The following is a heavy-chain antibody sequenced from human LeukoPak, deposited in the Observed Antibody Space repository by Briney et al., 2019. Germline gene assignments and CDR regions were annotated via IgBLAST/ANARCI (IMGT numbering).Heavy chain of an antibody. V-gene: IGHV1-24*01. Sequence: GAAVKVSCKVCRYTLPELSMHWVRQAPGKGLEWVGVFDPEDGETIYAQKFQGRVTMTEDTSTDTAYMELSSLRSEDTAVYYCATAYSGSYVGYFDYWGQGTLVTVSS. CDR1: RYTLPELS. CDR3: ATAYSGSYVGYFDY. CDR2: FDPEDGET. J-gene: IGHJ4*02. D-gene: IGHD1-26*01.